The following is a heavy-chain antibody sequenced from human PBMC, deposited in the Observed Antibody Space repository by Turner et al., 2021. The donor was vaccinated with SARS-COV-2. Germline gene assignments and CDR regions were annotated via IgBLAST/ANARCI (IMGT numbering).Heavy chain of an antibody. CDR1: GFTLSSYA. CDR3: ARDREDCSSTSCYEAN. V-gene: IGHV3-30-3*01. J-gene: IGHJ4*02. D-gene: IGHD2-2*01. CDR2: ISYDGSNK. Sequence: QVQLVESGGGVVQPGRSLRLSCAASGFTLSSYAMHWVRQAPGKGLEWVAVISYDGSNKYYADSVKGRFTISRDNSKNTLYLQMNSLRAEDMAVYYCARDREDCSSTSCYEANWGQGTLVTVSS.